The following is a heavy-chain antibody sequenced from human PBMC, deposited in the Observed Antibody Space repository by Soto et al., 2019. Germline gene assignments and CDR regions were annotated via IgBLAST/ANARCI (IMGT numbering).Heavy chain of an antibody. V-gene: IGHV3-23*01. Sequence: GGSLRLSCAASGFTFSSYSMSWVRQAPGKGLEWVSAISGSGGSTYYADSVKGRFTISRDNSKNTLYLQMNSLRAEDTAVYYSAKDRPVVVSAFDIWGQGTMVTVSS. D-gene: IGHD3-22*01. CDR1: GFTFSSYS. J-gene: IGHJ3*02. CDR2: ISGSGGST. CDR3: AKDRPVVVSAFDI.